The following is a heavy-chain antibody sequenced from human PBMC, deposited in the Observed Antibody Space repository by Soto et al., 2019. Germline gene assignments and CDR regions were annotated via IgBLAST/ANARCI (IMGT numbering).Heavy chain of an antibody. Sequence: GGSLRLSCAASGFTFSDHYMSWIRQAPGKGLEWIGYSSNSGSFTRYADSVKGRFSISRDNAKNSLYLQINSLRGDDTAIYYCVRSGDNYNLLDYWGKGTPVTAPQ. J-gene: IGHJ4*02. D-gene: IGHD1-1*01. CDR2: SSNSGSFT. V-gene: IGHV3-11*06. CDR3: VRSGDNYNLLDY. CDR1: GFTFSDHY.